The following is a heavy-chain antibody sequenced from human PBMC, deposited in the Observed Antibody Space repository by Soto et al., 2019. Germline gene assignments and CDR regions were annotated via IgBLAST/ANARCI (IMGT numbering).Heavy chain of an antibody. CDR1: GGYISSYY. CDR3: ARDSGYGDPFDY. Sequence: PSEDPALTCSVSGGYISSYYWSWIRQPPGKGLEWIGYIFYSGNTNYNPSLRSRVTISVDTSKNQFSLKLRSVTPADTAVYYCARDSGYGDPFDYRGQGTLVTVSS. CDR2: IFYSGNT. D-gene: IGHD4-17*01. V-gene: IGHV4-59*01. J-gene: IGHJ4*02.